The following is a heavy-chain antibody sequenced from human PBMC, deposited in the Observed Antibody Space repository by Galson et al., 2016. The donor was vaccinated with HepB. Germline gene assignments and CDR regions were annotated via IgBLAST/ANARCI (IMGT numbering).Heavy chain of an antibody. J-gene: IGHJ4*02. V-gene: IGHV1-18*01. D-gene: IGHD1-26*01. CDR1: GYSFTTYG. CDR2: ISVYNGNT. CDR3: ARASWEFLTKLDY. Sequence: VKVSCKASGYSFTTYGISWVRQAPGQGLEWMGWISVYNGNTRYAQRLQGRVTVITDISTSTAYMELRSLRSDDTAVYFCARASWEFLTKLDYWGLGTVVTVSS.